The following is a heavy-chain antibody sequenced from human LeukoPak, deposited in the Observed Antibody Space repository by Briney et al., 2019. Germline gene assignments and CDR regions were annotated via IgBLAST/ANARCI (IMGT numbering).Heavy chain of an antibody. CDR1: GFTFSNAW. D-gene: IGHD1-26*01. CDR3: TTDEWEVLGAFDI. Sequence: GGSLRLSCAASGFTFSNAWMSWVRQAPGKGLEWVGRIKSKTDGGTTDYAAPVKGRFTISRDDSKNTLYLQMNSLKTEDTAVYYCTTDEWEVLGAFDIWGQGTMVTVSS. J-gene: IGHJ3*02. V-gene: IGHV3-15*01. CDR2: IKSKTDGGTT.